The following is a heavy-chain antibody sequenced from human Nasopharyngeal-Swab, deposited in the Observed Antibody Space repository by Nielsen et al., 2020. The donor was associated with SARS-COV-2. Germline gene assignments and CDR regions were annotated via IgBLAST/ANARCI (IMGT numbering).Heavy chain of an antibody. V-gene: IGHV2-5*02. CDR2: IYWDDDK. D-gene: IGHD6-13*01. CDR3: ASWYKSWGDYYMDV. Sequence: RQAPGKALEWLALIYWDDDKRYSPSLKSRLTITKDTSKNQVVLTMTNMDPVDTATYYFASWYKSWGDYYMDVWGKGTTVTVSS. J-gene: IGHJ6*03.